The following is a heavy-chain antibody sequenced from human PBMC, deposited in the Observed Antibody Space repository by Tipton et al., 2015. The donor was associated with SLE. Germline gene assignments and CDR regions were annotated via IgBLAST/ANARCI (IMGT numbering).Heavy chain of an antibody. D-gene: IGHD2-2*01. J-gene: IGHJ5*01. Sequence: TLSLTCTVSGAAISSDSNYWSWIRQPAGKGLEWIGHIYTSGSTDYNPSLKSRVTISVDTSKNQFSLRLTSMTAADAATYYCARDISSAWFHSWGQGALVTVSS. V-gene: IGHV4-61*09. CDR2: IYTSGST. CDR1: GAAISSDSNY. CDR3: ARDISSAWFHS.